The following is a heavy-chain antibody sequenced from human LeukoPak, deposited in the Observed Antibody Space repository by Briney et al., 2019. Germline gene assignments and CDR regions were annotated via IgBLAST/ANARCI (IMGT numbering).Heavy chain of an antibody. D-gene: IGHD3-10*01. V-gene: IGHV3-7*01. CDR2: IKQDGSEK. CDR3: ARVVRGITMVRGAPWTGVPDWYYYMDV. J-gene: IGHJ6*03. Sequence: PGGSLRLSCAASGFTFSSYWMSWVRQAPGKGLEWVANIKQDGSEKYYVDSVKGRFTISRDNAKNSLYLQMNSLRAEDTAVYYCARVVRGITMVRGAPWTGVPDWYYYMDVWGKGTTVTVSS. CDR1: GFTFSSYW.